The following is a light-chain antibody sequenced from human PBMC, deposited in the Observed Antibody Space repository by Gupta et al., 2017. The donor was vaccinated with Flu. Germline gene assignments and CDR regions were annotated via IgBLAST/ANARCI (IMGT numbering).Light chain of an antibody. Sequence: QSALLPPAPVPGFPGQSITISCTGTSSDVGRSDSVSWYQQYPGKAPKLLIYDVSSRPSGVSSRFSGSKSGNTASLTISGLQAEDETDYFCSSYTSISTFYVFGTGTKVTVL. J-gene: IGLJ1*01. CDR1: SSDVGRSDS. V-gene: IGLV2-14*01. CDR2: DVS. CDR3: SSYTSISTFYV.